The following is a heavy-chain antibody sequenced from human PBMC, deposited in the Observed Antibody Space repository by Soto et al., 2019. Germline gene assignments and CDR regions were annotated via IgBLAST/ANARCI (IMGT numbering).Heavy chain of an antibody. CDR2: IKQDGSEK. Sequence: PGGSLRLSCAASGFTISTYWMSWVRQAPGKGLEWVANIKQDGSEKYYVDSVKGRFTISRDNAENSLYLQMKSLRAEDTAVYYCVRDVSSTWLLGYLYYGMDVWGQGTTVTVSS. CDR1: GFTISTYW. CDR3: VRDVSSTWLLGYLYYGMDV. V-gene: IGHV3-7*04. D-gene: IGHD6-13*01. J-gene: IGHJ6*02.